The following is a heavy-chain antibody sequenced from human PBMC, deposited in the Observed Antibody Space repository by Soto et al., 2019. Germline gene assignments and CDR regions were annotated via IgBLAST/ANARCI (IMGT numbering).Heavy chain of an antibody. CDR2: ISGSGGRT. V-gene: IGHV3-23*01. D-gene: IGHD7-27*01. CDR3: AKVLGRWDFDL. J-gene: IGHJ2*01. CDR1: GFTFSSYG. Sequence: GGSLRLSCAASGFTFSSYGMSWVRQAPGKGLEWVSGISGSGGRTYYADSVKGRFTISRDNSKNTLDLQMNSLRAEDTAVYSCAKVLGRWDFDLWGRGTLVTVSS.